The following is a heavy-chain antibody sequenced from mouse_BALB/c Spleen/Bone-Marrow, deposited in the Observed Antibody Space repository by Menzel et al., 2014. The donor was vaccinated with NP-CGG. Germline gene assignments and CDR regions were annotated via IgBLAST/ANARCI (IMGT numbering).Heavy chain of an antibody. CDR2: NDPYSGGT. V-gene: IGHV1S135*01. Sequence: EVQLQQSGPELVKPGASVKVSCKASGYAFANYNMYWVKQSHGKSLEWIGYNDPYSGGTNYNQKFKGKATLTVDKSSSTAYMHLNSLTSEDSAVYYCARLGTTAVPDYWGQGTTLTVSS. J-gene: IGHJ2*01. CDR1: GYAFANYN. D-gene: IGHD1-1*01. CDR3: ARLGTTAVPDY.